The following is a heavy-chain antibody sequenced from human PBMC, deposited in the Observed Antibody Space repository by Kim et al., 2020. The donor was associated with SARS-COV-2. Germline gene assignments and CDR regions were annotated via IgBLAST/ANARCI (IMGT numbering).Heavy chain of an antibody. CDR1: GFTFSSYG. V-gene: IGHV3-33*08. CDR3: ARGTMIAVVTPDY. J-gene: IGHJ4*02. CDR2: IWYDGSNK. Sequence: GGSLRLSCAASGFTFSSYGMHWVRQAPGKGLEWVAVIWYDGSNKYYADSVKGRFTISRDNSKNTLYLQMNSLRAEDTAVYYCARGTMIAVVTPDYWGQGTLVTVSS. D-gene: IGHD3-22*01.